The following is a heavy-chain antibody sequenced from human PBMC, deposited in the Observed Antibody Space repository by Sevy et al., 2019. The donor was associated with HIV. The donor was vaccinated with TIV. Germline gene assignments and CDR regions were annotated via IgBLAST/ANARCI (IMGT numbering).Heavy chain of an antibody. J-gene: IGHJ4*02. V-gene: IGHV4-39*01. CDR1: GDSLSSTTYF. CDR2: IYYTGST. Sequence: SETLSLTCTVSGDSLSSTTYFWAWIRQPPGKGLEWIGSIYYTGSTYYSPSLQRRVTISVDTSKSQFSLRLSAVTAPDTAVCYCASGYSSGYNFDFWGQGSLVTVSS. CDR3: ASGYSSGYNFDF. D-gene: IGHD5-18*01.